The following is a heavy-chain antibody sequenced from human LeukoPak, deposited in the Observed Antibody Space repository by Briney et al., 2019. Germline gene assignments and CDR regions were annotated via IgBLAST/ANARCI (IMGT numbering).Heavy chain of an antibody. J-gene: IGHJ4*02. V-gene: IGHV4-30-2*01. D-gene: IGHD3-16*02. CDR1: GGSISSGDYY. CDR3: ARVRSDYVWGSYRSHRDYYFDY. Sequence: SETLSLTCTVSGGSISSGDYYWSWIRQPPGKGLEWIGYIYHSGSTYYNPSLKSRVTISVDRSKNQFSLKLSSVTAADTAVYYCARVRSDYVWGSYRSHRDYYFDYWGQGTLVTVSS. CDR2: IYHSGST.